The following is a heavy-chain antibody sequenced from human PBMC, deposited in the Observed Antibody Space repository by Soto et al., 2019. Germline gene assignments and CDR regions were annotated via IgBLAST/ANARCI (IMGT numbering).Heavy chain of an antibody. CDR3: AGSEVVTRIAAFDI. CDR2: ISGSGGST. CDR1: GFTFSSYA. D-gene: IGHD2-21*02. J-gene: IGHJ3*02. V-gene: IGHV3-23*01. Sequence: EVQLLESGGGLVQPGGSLRLSCAASGFTFSSYAMSWVRQAPGKGLEWVSAISGSGGSTYYADSVKGRFTISRDNSTNTLYRQMNSLRAEDTAVYYCAGSEVVTRIAAFDIWGQGTMVTVSS.